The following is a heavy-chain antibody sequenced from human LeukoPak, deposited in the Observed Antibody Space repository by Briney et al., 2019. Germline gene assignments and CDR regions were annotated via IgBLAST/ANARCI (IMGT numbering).Heavy chain of an antibody. Sequence: GESLRLACAVSAPTFSTFGINWVRHVQGKGLEWVSSTSSSSSYISCADSVKGRFTISRDNAKSSLDLQMNSLRAEDTALYYCARDRWESCSGTSCSYIDFWGQGALVTVSS. CDR3: ARDRWESCSGTSCSYIDF. D-gene: IGHD2-2*01. J-gene: IGHJ4*02. CDR1: APTFSTFG. CDR2: TSSSSSYI. V-gene: IGHV3-21*01.